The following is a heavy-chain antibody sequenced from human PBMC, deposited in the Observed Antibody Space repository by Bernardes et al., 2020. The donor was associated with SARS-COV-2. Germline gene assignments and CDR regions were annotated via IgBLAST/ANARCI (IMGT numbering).Heavy chain of an antibody. D-gene: IGHD6-6*01. CDR3: AREYSTSSRLNWFDP. CDR1: GESFSDYY. CDR2: IYHSGST. V-gene: IGHV4-34*01. Sequence: SETLSLTCAVYGESFSDYYWTWIRQPPGKGLEWIGEIYHSGSTNYNPSLKSRVTISVDTSKNQFSLKLNSVTAADTAVYYCAREYSTSSRLNWFDPWGQGTLVTCSS. J-gene: IGHJ5*02.